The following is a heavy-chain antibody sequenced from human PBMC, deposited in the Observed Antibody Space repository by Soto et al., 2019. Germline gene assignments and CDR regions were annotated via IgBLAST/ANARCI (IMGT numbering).Heavy chain of an antibody. V-gene: IGHV4-39*01. J-gene: IGHJ4*02. CDR1: YGSISVSNVF. Sequence: SETLSLTCTVSYGSISVSNVFWGWVRQPPGKGLEWIGNIDYSGTACFNPSLGTRVTFTVDTSKNQFFLTLYSVTAADTDVYYCTRTTCRHLDIWGQGILVTVYS. D-gene: IGHD4-4*01. CDR3: TRTTCRHLDI. CDR2: IDYSGTA.